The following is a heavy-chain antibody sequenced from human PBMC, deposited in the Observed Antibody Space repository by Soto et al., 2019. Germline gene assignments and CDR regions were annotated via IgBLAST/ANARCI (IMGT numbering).Heavy chain of an antibody. CDR2: ISYDGSYS. D-gene: IGHD2-15*01. CDR3: AKDHRNGGSRVDY. V-gene: IGHV3-30*18. CDR1: RFSFRAHG. J-gene: IGHJ4*02. Sequence: QVQLVESGGGVVQPGRSLRLSCAAARFSFRAHGMHWVRQAPGKGLEWVAVISYDGSYSYYADSVKGRFTISRDNSNKAIYLQMSSLRPEDTAVYFCAKDHRNGGSRVDYWGQGTLVTVSS.